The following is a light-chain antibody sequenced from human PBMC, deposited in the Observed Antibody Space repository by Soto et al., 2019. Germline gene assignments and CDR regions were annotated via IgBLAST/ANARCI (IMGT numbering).Light chain of an antibody. V-gene: IGLV2-8*01. CDR3: SSYADSISVL. J-gene: IGLJ3*02. Sequence: QSVLTQPPSASGSPGQSVTISCTGTSSDVGAYNYVSWYQQHPGKAPKLMIHEVTKRPSGVPDRFSGSKSGNTASLTVSGLQAEDEADYYCSSYADSISVLFGGGTKLTVL. CDR2: EVT. CDR1: SSDVGAYNY.